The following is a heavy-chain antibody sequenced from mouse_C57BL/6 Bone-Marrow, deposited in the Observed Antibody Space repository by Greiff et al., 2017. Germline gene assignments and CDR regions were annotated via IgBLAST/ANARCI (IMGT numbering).Heavy chain of an antibody. V-gene: IGHV1-85*01. CDR3: EGKNAMDY. Sequence: VQLQQSGPELVKPGASVKLSCKASGYTFTSYDINWVKKRPGQGLEWIGWIYPRDGSTKYNEKFKGKATLTVATTSSTAYMELHSLTSEASAVYFCEGKNAMDYWGQGTSVTVSS. CDR2: IYPRDGST. CDR1: GYTFTSYD. J-gene: IGHJ4*01.